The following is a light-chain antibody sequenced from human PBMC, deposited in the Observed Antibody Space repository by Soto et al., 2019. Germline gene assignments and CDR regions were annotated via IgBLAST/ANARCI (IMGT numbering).Light chain of an antibody. CDR2: GAS. CDR3: QKYSSAST. Sequence: DIQMTQSPSSLSASVGDRVTITCRASQGIGNYLAWYQQKPGKVPKLLIYGASTLQSGVPSRFGGSGSGTDFPLTISSLQPEDVATYYCQKYSSASTFGGGTKVEIK. J-gene: IGKJ4*01. V-gene: IGKV1-27*01. CDR1: QGIGNY.